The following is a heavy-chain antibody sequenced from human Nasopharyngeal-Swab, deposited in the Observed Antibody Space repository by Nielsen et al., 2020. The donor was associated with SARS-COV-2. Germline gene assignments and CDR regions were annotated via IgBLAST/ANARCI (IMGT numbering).Heavy chain of an antibody. V-gene: IGHV3-11*04. J-gene: IGHJ4*02. CDR1: GFTFGDYY. CDR3: ARDADYYGSGSYLGY. Sequence: GGSLRLSCAASGFTFGDYYMSWIRQAQGKGLEWVSYISSSGSTIYYADSVKGRFTISRDNAKNSLYLQMNSLRAEDTAVYYCARDADYYGSGSYLGYWGQGTLVTVSS. CDR2: ISSSGSTI. D-gene: IGHD3-10*01.